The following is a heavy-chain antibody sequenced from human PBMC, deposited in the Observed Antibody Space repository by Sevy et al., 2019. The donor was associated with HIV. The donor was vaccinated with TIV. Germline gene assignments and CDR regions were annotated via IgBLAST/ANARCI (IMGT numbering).Heavy chain of an antibody. Sequence: GESLKIACAASGFAFSTHAMHWVRQAPGKGLEWVAVISYEGTETFYADSVEGRFTISRDNSKNMLSLQINSLRPEDTAVYYCAGDGGNSVKWYPLYWGHGTLVTVSS. V-gene: IGHV3-30-3*01. D-gene: IGHD2-2*01. CDR3: AGDGGNSVKWYPLY. CDR1: GFAFSTHA. CDR2: ISYEGTET. J-gene: IGHJ4*01.